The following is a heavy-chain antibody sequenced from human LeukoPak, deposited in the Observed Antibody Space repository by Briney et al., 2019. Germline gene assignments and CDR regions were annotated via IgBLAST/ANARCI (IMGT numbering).Heavy chain of an antibody. J-gene: IGHJ4*02. CDR1: GGSFSGYY. V-gene: IGHV4-34*01. D-gene: IGHD3-22*01. Sequence: SETLSLTCAVYGGSFSGYYWSWIRQPPGKGLEWIGEIKHSGSTNYNPSLKSRVTISVDASKNQFSLKLSSVTAADTAVYYCARGPINYYDSSGYDVPPDWGQGTLVTVSS. CDR2: IKHSGST. CDR3: ARGPINYYDSSGYDVPPD.